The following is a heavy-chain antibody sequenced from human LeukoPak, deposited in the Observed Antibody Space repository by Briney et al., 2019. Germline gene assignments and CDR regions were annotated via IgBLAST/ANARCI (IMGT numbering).Heavy chain of an antibody. D-gene: IGHD3-22*01. CDR1: GFTFSSYA. CDR3: AKAVGSSGYFSRDAFDI. V-gene: IGHV3-23*01. CDR2: ISGGGSGT. J-gene: IGHJ3*02. Sequence: PGGSLRLSCAPSGFTFSSYAMSWVRQAPGKGLEWVAVISGGGSGTYYADSVRGRFTISRDNSKNTVYLQMNSLRAEDMAIYYCAKAVGSSGYFSRDAFDIWGQGTMVTVSS.